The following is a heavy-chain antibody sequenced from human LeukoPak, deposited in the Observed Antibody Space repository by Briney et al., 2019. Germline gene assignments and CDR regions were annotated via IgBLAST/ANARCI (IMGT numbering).Heavy chain of an antibody. V-gene: IGHV1-8*03. D-gene: IGHD3-3*01. J-gene: IGHJ4*02. Sequence: ASVKVSCKASGYTFTSYDINWVRQATGQGLEWMGWMNPNSGNTGYAQKFQGRVTITRNTSISTAYMELSSLRSEDTAVYYCAREERVEFWSGYHPLDYWGQGTLVTVSS. CDR2: MNPNSGNT. CDR3: AREERVEFWSGYHPLDY. CDR1: GYTFTSYD.